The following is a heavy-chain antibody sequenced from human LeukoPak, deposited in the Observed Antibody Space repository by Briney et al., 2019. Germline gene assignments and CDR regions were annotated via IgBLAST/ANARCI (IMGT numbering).Heavy chain of an antibody. CDR2: ISTSGSTI. Sequence: GGSLRLSCAVSGFAFSSYNMKWVRQAPGKGLEWVSYISTSGSTIYYADSVRGRFTISRDSGKNALYLQMNSLRAEDTAVYYCARLPSLRLIDSWGQGTLVTVSS. D-gene: IGHD2-8*01. V-gene: IGHV3-48*01. CDR1: GFAFSSYN. J-gene: IGHJ4*02. CDR3: ARLPSLRLIDS.